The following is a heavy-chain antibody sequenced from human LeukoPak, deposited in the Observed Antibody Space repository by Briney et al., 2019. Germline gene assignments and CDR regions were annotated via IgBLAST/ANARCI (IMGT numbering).Heavy chain of an antibody. CDR2: IRYGGNNK. V-gene: IGHV3-30*02. CDR1: GFSFSNYD. Sequence: GGSLRLSCAASGFSFSNYDMHWVRQAPGKGLEWVAVIRYGGNNKYSADSVKGRFTISRDNSKNTLFLQMNTLRAEDTAVYYCAKGGSLGFDYWGQGTLVTVSS. CDR3: AKGGSLGFDY. D-gene: IGHD7-27*01. J-gene: IGHJ4*02.